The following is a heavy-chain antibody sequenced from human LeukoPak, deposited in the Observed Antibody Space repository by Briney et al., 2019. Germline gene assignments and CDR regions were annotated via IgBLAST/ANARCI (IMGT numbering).Heavy chain of an antibody. CDR2: ISWNSGSI. CDR3: AKDIAGGFDY. J-gene: IGHJ4*02. CDR1: GFTFDDYA. Sequence: PGGSLRLSWSASGFTFDDYAMHWVRQAPGRGLEWVSGISWNSGSIGYADSVKGRFTISRDNAKNSLYLQMNSLRAEDTALYYCAKDIAGGFDYWGQGTLVTVSS. V-gene: IGHV3-9*01. D-gene: IGHD3-10*01.